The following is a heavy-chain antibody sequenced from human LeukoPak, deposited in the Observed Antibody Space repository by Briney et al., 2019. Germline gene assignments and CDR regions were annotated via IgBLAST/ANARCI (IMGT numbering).Heavy chain of an antibody. J-gene: IGHJ4*02. V-gene: IGHV3-33*06. CDR3: AKVTGDYYNTSGAFDY. Sequence: GRSLRLSCAASGFIFSSYGMHWVRQAPGKGLEWVARIWHDGSNDDYADSVKGRFTISRDNSKNTLYLQMNSLRAEDTAIYYCAKVTGDYYNTSGAFDYWGQGTLVTVSS. D-gene: IGHD3-22*01. CDR2: IWHDGSND. CDR1: GFIFSSYG.